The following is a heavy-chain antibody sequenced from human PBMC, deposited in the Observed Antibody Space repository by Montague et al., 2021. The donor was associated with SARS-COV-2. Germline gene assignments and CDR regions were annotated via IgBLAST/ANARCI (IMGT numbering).Heavy chain of an antibody. V-gene: IGHV4-59*01. CDR1: GGSISSYY. Sequence: SETLSLTCTVSGGSISSYYWSWIRQPPGKGLEWIGYIYYSGSTNYNPSLKSRVTISVDTSKSQFSLKLSSVTAADTAVYYCARAIGSMYSSGWYYYYGMDVWGQGTTVTVSS. J-gene: IGHJ6*02. CDR3: ARAIGSMYSSGWYYYYGMDV. D-gene: IGHD6-19*01. CDR2: IYYSGST.